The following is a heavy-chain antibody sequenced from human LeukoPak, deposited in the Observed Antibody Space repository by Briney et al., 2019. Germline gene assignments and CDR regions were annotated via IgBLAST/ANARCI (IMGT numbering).Heavy chain of an antibody. CDR2: IRGGGGSA. CDR3: ARDPNGDYIGAFDM. CDR1: GFTFSAYA. Sequence: PGGSLSLSCTASGFTFSAYAMMWVRQAPGKGPEWVSAIRGGGGSAFYADSVKGRFTISRDNSKYTLFLQMNSLRAEDTAVYYCARDPNGDYIGAFDMWGPGTMVTVSS. V-gene: IGHV3-23*01. D-gene: IGHD4-17*01. J-gene: IGHJ3*02.